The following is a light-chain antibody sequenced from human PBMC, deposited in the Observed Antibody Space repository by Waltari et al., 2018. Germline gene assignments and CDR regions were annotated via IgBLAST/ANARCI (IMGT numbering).Light chain of an antibody. CDR3: HQYDNLGT. CDR2: DAS. CDR1: QDIRNY. Sequence: DIQMTQSPSSLSASVGDRVTITCQASQDIRNYLNWYQQKPGKVPKLLIYDASNLETGVPSRFSGSGSGTDFTFTISSLQPEDIATYYCHQYDNLGTFGGGTKVEIK. V-gene: IGKV1-33*01. J-gene: IGKJ4*01.